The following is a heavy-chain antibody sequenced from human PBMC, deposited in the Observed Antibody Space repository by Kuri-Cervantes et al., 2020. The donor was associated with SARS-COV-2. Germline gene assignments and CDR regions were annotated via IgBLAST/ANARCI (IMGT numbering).Heavy chain of an antibody. CDR3: ARGYSSSWYLYYYYYGMDV. Sequence: ASVKVSCKASGYTFTSYAMHWVRQAPGQRLEWMGWINAGNGNTKYSQKFQGRVTITRDTSASTAYMELSSLRSGDTAVYYCARGYSSSWYLYYYYYGMDVWGQGTTVTVSS. CDR2: INAGNGNT. D-gene: IGHD6-13*01. CDR1: GYTFTSYA. J-gene: IGHJ6*02. V-gene: IGHV1-3*01.